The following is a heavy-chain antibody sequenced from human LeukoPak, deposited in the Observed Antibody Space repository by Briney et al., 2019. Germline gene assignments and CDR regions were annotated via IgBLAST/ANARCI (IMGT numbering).Heavy chain of an antibody. J-gene: IGHJ4*02. Sequence: GGSLGLSCAASGFTFEDYAMHWVRQAPGKGLEWVAGVTWNSDNIDYAESVRGRFTISRDNAKNSLYLEMNSLRLEDTALYYCVKESEDSSGWATRYYFDYWGQGSLVTVSS. V-gene: IGHV3-9*01. D-gene: IGHD6-19*01. CDR2: VTWNSDNI. CDR1: GFTFEDYA. CDR3: VKESEDSSGWATRYYFDY.